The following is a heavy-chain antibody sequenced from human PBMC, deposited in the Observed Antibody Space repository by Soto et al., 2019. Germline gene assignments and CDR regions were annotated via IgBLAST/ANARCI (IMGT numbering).Heavy chain of an antibody. CDR2: INTYSGNT. D-gene: IGHD6-19*01. CDR3: ARAYFWAIAVAGYYFDY. J-gene: IGHJ4*02. V-gene: IGHV1-18*01. CDR1: GYTFTNYG. Sequence: QGQLVQSGAELKKPGASVKVSCKASGYTFTNYGISWVRQAPGQGPEWMGWINTYSGNTIYAQKLQGRVTMTTDTSTSTAYMELRSLRSDDTAVYYCARAYFWAIAVAGYYFDYWGQGTLVTVSS.